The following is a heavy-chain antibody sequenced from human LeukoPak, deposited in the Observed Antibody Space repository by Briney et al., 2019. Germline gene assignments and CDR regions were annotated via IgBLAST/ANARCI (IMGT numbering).Heavy chain of an antibody. Sequence: SETLSLTCTVSGGSISSYYWSWIRQPPGKGLEWIGYIYYSGSTNYNPSLKSRVTISVDTSKNQFSLKLSSVTAADTAVYYCARGTLITSGAFDIWGQGTIVTVSS. D-gene: IGHD5-24*01. V-gene: IGHV4-59*01. CDR3: ARGTLITSGAFDI. CDR2: IYYSGST. J-gene: IGHJ3*02. CDR1: GGSISSYY.